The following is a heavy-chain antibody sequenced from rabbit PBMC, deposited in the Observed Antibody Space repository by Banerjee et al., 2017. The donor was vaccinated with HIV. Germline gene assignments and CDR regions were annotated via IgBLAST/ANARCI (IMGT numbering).Heavy chain of an antibody. D-gene: IGHD1-1*01. Sequence: QSLEESGGDLVKPGASLTLTCTASGFTISSICWVRQAPGKGLEWIGCINTGSGSAYYASWAKGRFTISKTSSTTVTLQMTSLTAADTATYFCARDLTSSSGYLFELWGQGTLVTVS. V-gene: IGHV1S40*01. CDR1: GFTISS. CDR3: ARDLTSSSGYLFEL. CDR2: INTGSGSA. J-gene: IGHJ3*01.